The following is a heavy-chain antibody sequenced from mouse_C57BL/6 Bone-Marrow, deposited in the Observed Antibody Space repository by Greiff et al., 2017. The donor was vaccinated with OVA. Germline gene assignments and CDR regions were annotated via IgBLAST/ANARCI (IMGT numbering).Heavy chain of an antibody. D-gene: IGHD1-1*01. V-gene: IGHV1-52*01. CDR2: IDPSDSET. CDR1: GYTFTSYW. CDR3: ARVDYYGSSYGVDY. J-gene: IGHJ2*01. Sequence: QVQLQQPGAELVRPGSSVKLSCKASGYTFTSYWMHWVKQRPIQGLEWIGNIDPSDSETHYNQKFKDKATLTVDKSSSTAYMQLSSLTSEDSAVYYCARVDYYGSSYGVDYWGQGNTLTVTS.